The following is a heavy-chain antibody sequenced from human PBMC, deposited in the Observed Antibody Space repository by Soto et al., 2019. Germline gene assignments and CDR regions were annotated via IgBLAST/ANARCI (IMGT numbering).Heavy chain of an antibody. J-gene: IGHJ4*02. CDR1: GGSITSDYSC. D-gene: IGHD7-27*01. Sequence: QVQLQESGPGLVKPSQTLSLTCTVSGGSITSDYSCWSWIRQPPGEGLEWIGHIFDSGTTYTNPSLRSQVALSLDTSNNHFSLTLSSVTAADTAVYYCARGPSGDKVHYWGQGALVTVSS. V-gene: IGHV4-30-4*01. CDR2: IFDSGTT. CDR3: ARGPSGDKVHY.